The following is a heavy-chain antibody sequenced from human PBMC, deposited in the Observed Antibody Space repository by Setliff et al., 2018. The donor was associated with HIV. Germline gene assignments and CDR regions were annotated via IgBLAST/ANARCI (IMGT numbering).Heavy chain of an antibody. J-gene: IGHJ6*02. CDR2: ISPYNGHT. V-gene: IGHV1-18*01. CDR3: ARTDYGGTATFYYGMDV. D-gene: IGHD4-17*01. CDR1: GYTFTTYD. Sequence: ASVKVSCKASGYTFTTYDITWVRQAPGQGLEWLGWISPYNGHTNFAQKFQGRVTMTTDTATSTAYMEVRSLRSDDTAVYYCARTDYGGTATFYYGMDVWGQGTTVTVSS.